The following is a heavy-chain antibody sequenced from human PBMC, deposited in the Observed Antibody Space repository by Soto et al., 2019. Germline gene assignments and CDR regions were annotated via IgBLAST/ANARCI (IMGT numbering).Heavy chain of an antibody. CDR3: ASLSAAIDY. D-gene: IGHD3-3*01. J-gene: IGHJ4*03. CDR2: IYHNGSPT. CDR1: GVTISSEW. V-gene: IGHV3-74*01. Sequence: GGTLRLSCSVSGVTISSEWMHWVRRAPGEGLVWVAHIYHNGSPTHNADSVKGLFTTSRDTTNNSLYLQMYELGAETTVVYYCASLSAAIDYWGQGTLVTVSS.